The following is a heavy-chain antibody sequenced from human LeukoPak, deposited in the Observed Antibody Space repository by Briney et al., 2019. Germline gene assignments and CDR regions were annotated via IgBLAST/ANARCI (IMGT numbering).Heavy chain of an antibody. D-gene: IGHD2-15*01. CDR1: GFTFSSYA. J-gene: IGHJ4*02. CDR3: AKGTLGGVVVASTFDY. CDR2: ISGSGGST. Sequence: HSGGSLRLSCAASGFTFSSYAMSWVRQAPGKGLEWVSAISGSGGSTYYADSVKGRFTISRDNSKNTLYLQMNSLRAEDTAVYYCAKGTLGGVVVASTFDYWGQGTLVTVSS. V-gene: IGHV3-23*01.